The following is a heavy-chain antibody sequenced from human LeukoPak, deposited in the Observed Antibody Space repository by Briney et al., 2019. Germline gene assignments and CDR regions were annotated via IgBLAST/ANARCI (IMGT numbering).Heavy chain of an antibody. Sequence: SETLSLTCAVSGGSISSGGYSWSWIRQPPGKGLEWIGYIYHSGSTYYNPSLKSRVTISVDRSKNQFSLKLSSVTAADTAVYYCARSQIDIVAAYTEVYFDYWGQGTLVTVSS. CDR3: ARSQIDIVAAYTEVYFDY. V-gene: IGHV4-30-2*01. CDR2: IYHSGST. CDR1: GGSISSGGYS. D-gene: IGHD5-12*01. J-gene: IGHJ4*02.